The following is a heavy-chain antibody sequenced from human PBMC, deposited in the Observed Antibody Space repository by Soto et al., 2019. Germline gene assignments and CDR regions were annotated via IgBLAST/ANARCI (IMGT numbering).Heavy chain of an antibody. J-gene: IGHJ3*02. CDR1: GYSFTSYW. D-gene: IGHD2-2*01. Sequence: PGESLKISCKGSGYSFTSYWIGWVRQMPGKGLEWMGIIYPGDSDTRYSPSFQGQVTISADKSISTAYLQWSSLKASDTAMYYCARQELVVPANRAFDIWGQGTMVTVSS. CDR2: IYPGDSDT. CDR3: ARQELVVPANRAFDI. V-gene: IGHV5-51*01.